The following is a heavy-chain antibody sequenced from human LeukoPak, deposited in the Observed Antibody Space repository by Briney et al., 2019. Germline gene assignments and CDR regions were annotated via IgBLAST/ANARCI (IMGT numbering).Heavy chain of an antibody. CDR2: VSIGGTGT. CDR1: GFTFSAHA. Sequence: GGSLRLSCAASGFTFSAHAMSWVRQAPGKGLEWVSTVSIGGTGTYYTDSVQGRFTISRDNSKNMVFLQMNSLRVDDTAIYYCAKDFGVTGAEIFDYWGQGTLVTVSS. CDR3: AKDFGVTGAEIFDY. V-gene: IGHV3-23*01. J-gene: IGHJ4*02. D-gene: IGHD2-8*01.